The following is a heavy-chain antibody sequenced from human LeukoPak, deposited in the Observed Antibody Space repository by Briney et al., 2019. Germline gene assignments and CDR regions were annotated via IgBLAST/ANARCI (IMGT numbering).Heavy chain of an antibody. CDR1: AYTFTGYY. CDR2: IDPNNGDT. D-gene: IGHD1-14*01. J-gene: IGHJ3*02. Sequence: ASVKVSCKASAYTFTGYYLHWVRQAPGQGLQWMGWIDPNNGDTDYAQKFQGRVTMPRDRSISTAYMELGRLTSDDTAVYYCARRSRNGLDAFDIWGQGTMVTVSS. V-gene: IGHV1-2*02. CDR3: ARRSRNGLDAFDI.